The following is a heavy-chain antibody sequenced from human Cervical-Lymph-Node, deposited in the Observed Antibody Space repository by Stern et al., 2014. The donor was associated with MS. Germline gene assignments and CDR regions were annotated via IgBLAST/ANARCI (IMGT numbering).Heavy chain of an antibody. CDR1: GGSMPDYY. D-gene: IGHD5-24*01. J-gene: IGHJ4*02. CDR2: VYQTGST. CDR3: ARGGRMAPMFY. Sequence: VHLVESGPGLVRPSETLSLTCNVSGGSMPDYYWSWIRQPPGKGLEWIGYVYQTGSTSYIPSRKSRVTISIDTSKSQFALKVNSVTTADTAVYYCARGGRMAPMFYWGQGTLVTVSS. V-gene: IGHV4-59*01.